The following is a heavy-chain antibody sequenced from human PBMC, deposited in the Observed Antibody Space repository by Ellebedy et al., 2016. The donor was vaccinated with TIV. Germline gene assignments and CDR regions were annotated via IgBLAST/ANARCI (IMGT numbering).Heavy chain of an antibody. Sequence: AASVKVSCKASGYTFNGYPIHWVREPPGQSLEWMGWVNAGDGNTRYSQKFQGRVTFARDTSASTAYMELSSLRSEDTAVYYCAKDINSGGNSHYSLDYWGQGTLVSVSS. CDR1: GYTFNGYP. CDR3: AKDINSGGNSHYSLDY. D-gene: IGHD4-23*01. V-gene: IGHV1-3*01. CDR2: VNAGDGNT. J-gene: IGHJ4*02.